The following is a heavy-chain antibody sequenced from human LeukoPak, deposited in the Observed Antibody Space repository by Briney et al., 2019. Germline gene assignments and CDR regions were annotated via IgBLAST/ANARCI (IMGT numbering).Heavy chain of an antibody. CDR3: ARQEGGIVGPY. CDR1: GGPINSYF. CDR2: IYTGGST. D-gene: IGHD1-26*01. Sequence: SETLSLTCTVSGGPINSYFWTWIRQPAGKGLERIGRIYTGGSTNYNPSLKSRVTMSVDTSKNQFSLKLSSVTAADTAVYYCARQEGGIVGPYWGQGTLVTVSS. V-gene: IGHV4-4*07. J-gene: IGHJ4*02.